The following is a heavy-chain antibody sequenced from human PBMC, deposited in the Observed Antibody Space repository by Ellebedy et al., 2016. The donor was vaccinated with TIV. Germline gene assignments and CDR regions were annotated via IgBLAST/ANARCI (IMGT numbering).Heavy chain of an antibody. CDR2: INHSGST. J-gene: IGHJ4*02. CDR3: ARTVRHNYGREKSFDY. CDR1: GASFSGYY. D-gene: IGHD5-24*01. V-gene: IGHV4-34*01. Sequence: MPSETLSLTCAVYGASFSGYYWSWIRQPPGKGLEWIGEINHSGSTNYNPSLKSRVTISVDTSKNQFSLDLSSVTAADTAVYYCARTVRHNYGREKSFDYWGQGTLVTVSS.